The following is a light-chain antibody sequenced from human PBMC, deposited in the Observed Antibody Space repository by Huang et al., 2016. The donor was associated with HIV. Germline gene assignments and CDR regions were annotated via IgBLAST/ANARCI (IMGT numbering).Light chain of an antibody. CDR1: QAIAKS. J-gene: IGKJ2*01. V-gene: IGKV1-NL1*01. Sequence: DIQMTQSPSSLSASVRNRVTIPCRASQAIAKSLAWYQQKPGKAPTLLLYAASILESGVPSRFSGSGSGTDYTLTISSLQPEDFATYYCQQYHSTPYTFGQGTKLEIK. CDR3: QQYHSTPYT. CDR2: AAS.